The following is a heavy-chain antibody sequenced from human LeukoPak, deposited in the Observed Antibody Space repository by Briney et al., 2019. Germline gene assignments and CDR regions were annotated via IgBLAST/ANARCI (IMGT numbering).Heavy chain of an antibody. CDR1: GFTFSGYW. V-gene: IGHV3-21*01. Sequence: GGSLRLSCAASGFTFSGYWMSWVRQAPGKGLEWVSSISSSSSYIYYADSVKGRFTISRDNAKNSLYLQMNSLRAEDTAVYYCARDHYDFWSGYYWFDYWGQGTLVTVSS. CDR2: ISSSSSYI. J-gene: IGHJ4*02. D-gene: IGHD3-3*01. CDR3: ARDHYDFWSGYYWFDY.